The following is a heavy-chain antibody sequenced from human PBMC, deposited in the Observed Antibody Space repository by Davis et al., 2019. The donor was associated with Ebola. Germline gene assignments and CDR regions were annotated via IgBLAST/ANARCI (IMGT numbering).Heavy chain of an antibody. CDR3: ARWVKAYYDFWSGSVEPYYFDY. CDR2: ISSSSSYI. V-gene: IGHV3-21*01. CDR1: GFTFSSYS. D-gene: IGHD3-3*01. Sequence: GGSLRLSCAASGFTFSSYSMNWVRQAPGKGLEWVSFISSSSSYIYYADSVKGRFTISRDNAKNSLYLQMNSLRAEDTAVYYCARWVKAYYDFWSGSVEPYYFDYWGQGTLVTVSS. J-gene: IGHJ4*02.